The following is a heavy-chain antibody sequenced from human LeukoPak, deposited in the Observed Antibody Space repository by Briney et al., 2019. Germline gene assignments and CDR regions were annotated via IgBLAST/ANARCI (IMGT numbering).Heavy chain of an antibody. CDR3: ARDLRVGAAH. J-gene: IGHJ4*02. CDR1: GFTVSSNY. Sequence: GGSLRLSCAASGFTVSSNYMSWVRQAPGKGLEWVSAIHSGGSTYYADSVQGRFTISRDNSKNTLYLQLNSLRAEDTAVYYCARDLRVGAAHWGQGTLVTVSS. V-gene: IGHV3-66*01. CDR2: IHSGGST. D-gene: IGHD1-26*01.